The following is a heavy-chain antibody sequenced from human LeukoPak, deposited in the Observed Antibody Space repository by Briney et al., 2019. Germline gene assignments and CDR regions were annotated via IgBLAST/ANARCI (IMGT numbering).Heavy chain of an antibody. CDR1: GFTFSSYG. CDR2: ISGSGGST. J-gene: IGHJ3*02. V-gene: IGHV3-23*01. D-gene: IGHD5-24*01. Sequence: GGSLRLSCAASGFTFSSYGMSWVRQAPGKGLEWVSAISGSGGSTYYADSVKGRFTISRDNSKNTLYLQMNSLRAEDTAVYYCAKLAVEMATIRDAFDIWGQGTMVTVSS. CDR3: AKLAVEMATIRDAFDI.